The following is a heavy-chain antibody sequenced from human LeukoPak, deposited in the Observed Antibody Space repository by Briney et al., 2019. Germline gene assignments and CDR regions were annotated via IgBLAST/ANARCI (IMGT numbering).Heavy chain of an antibody. CDR1: GGSISSYY. CDR2: IYYSGST. D-gene: IGHD4-23*01. V-gene: IGHV4-59*01. CDR3: ARRAPVVSSGARHM. Sequence: SETLSHPCTVSGGSISSYYWSRIRQPPGKGLEWIGYIYYSGSTNYNPSLKSRDTISVDTSKNQFSLKLSSVTAADTAVYYCARRAPVVSSGARHMWGQGTMVTVSS. J-gene: IGHJ3*02.